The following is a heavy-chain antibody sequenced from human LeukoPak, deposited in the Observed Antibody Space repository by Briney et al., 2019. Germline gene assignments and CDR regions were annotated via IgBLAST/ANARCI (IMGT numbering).Heavy chain of an antibody. D-gene: IGHD3-16*02. CDR1: GGSLSSYY. J-gene: IGHJ4*02. Sequence: SSETLSLTCTVSGGSLSSYYWSWIRQPPGKGLEWIGYIYYSGSTNYNPSLKSRVTISVDTSKNQFSLKLSSVTAADTAVYYCARGPLPYFDYWGQGTLVTVSS. CDR2: IYYSGST. V-gene: IGHV4-59*01. CDR3: ARGPLPYFDY.